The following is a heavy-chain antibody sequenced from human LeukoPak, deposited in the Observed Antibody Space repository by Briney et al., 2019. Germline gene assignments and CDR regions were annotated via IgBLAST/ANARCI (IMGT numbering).Heavy chain of an antibody. Sequence: ASVKVSCKASGYTFTDYYMHWVRQAPGQGLEWMGWINPNSGVTNYAQKFQGRVTMTRDTPISTAYMELSRLRSDDTAVYYCAPLGGWELSRDYWGQGTLVTVSS. V-gene: IGHV1-2*02. J-gene: IGHJ4*02. CDR1: GYTFTDYY. CDR2: INPNSGVT. CDR3: APLGGWELSRDY. D-gene: IGHD1-26*01.